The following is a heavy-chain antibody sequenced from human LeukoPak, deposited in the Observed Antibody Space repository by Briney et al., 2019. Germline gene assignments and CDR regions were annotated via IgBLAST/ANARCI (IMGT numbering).Heavy chain of an antibody. CDR3: ARVDISLGVGGAFDI. V-gene: IGHV1-69*01. J-gene: IGHJ3*02. CDR1: GGTFSSYA. Sequence: SVKVSCKASGGTFSSYAISWVRQAPGQGLEWMGGIIPIFGTANYAQKFQGRVTITADESTSTAYMELSSLRSGDTAVYYCARVDISLGVGGAFDIWGQGTMVTVSS. D-gene: IGHD3-3*01. CDR2: IIPIFGTA.